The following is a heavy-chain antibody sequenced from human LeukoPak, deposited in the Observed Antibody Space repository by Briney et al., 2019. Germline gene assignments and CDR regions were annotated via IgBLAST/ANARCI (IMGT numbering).Heavy chain of an antibody. V-gene: IGHV3-48*03. J-gene: IGHJ4*02. D-gene: IGHD6-13*01. CDR1: GFTFSSYE. CDR3: AREREQQLAKSCFDY. CDR2: ISSSGSTI. Sequence: GRSLRLSCAASGFTFSSYEMNWVRQAPGKGLEWVSYISSSGSTIYYADSVKGRFTLSRDNAKNSLYLQMNSLRAEDTAVYYCAREREQQLAKSCFDYWGQGTLVTVSS.